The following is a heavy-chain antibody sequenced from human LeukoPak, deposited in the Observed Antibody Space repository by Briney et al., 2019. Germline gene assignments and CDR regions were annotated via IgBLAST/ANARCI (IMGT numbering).Heavy chain of an antibody. V-gene: IGHV3-30-3*01. D-gene: IGHD3-10*01. CDR2: ISYDGTNA. CDR3: ARSYGSATYAFDS. Sequence: GRSLRLSCSASGFTFFTYSMHWVRQAPGRGLEWVALISYDGTNAFYADSVNGRFTISRDDSQNTLYLQLNSLRAEDTAVYYCARSYGSATYAFDSWGQGTLVTVSS. J-gene: IGHJ4*02. CDR1: GFTFFTYS.